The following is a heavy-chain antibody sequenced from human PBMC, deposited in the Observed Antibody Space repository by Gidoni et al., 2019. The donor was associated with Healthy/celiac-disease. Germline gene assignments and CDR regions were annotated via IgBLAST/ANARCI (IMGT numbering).Heavy chain of an antibody. V-gene: IGHV3-30*02. J-gene: IGHJ6*02. D-gene: IGHD2-21*02. CDR3: AKAPMVTNFPPYYYGMDV. Sequence: QVQLVESGGGVVQPGGSLRLSCAASGFTFSSYGMHWVRQAPGKGLEWVAFIRYDGSNKYYADSVKGRFTISRDNSKNTLYLQMNSLRAEDTAVYYCAKAPMVTNFPPYYYGMDVWGQGTTVTVSS. CDR2: IRYDGSNK. CDR1: GFTFSSYG.